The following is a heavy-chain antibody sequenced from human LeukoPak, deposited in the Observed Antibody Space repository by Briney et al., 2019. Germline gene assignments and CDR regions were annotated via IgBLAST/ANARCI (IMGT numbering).Heavy chain of an antibody. V-gene: IGHV3-49*04. J-gene: IGHJ6*03. D-gene: IGHD4-23*01. Sequence: GGSLRLSCAASGSTFDNYGLNWVRQAPGKGLEWVCFIRSKAYGRTTEYAASVKGRFTISRDDSKNIAYLQMDSLQTEDTAVYYCSRVRNPYGDKESRYYYYMDVWGLGTTVTVSS. CDR2: IRSKAYGRTT. CDR3: SRVRNPYGDKESRYYYYMDV. CDR1: GSTFDNYG.